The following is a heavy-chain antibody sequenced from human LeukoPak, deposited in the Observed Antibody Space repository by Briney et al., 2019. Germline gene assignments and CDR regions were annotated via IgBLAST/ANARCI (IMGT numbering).Heavy chain of an antibody. CDR3: ASRVTTVDY. CDR1: GGSISSSSYY. J-gene: IGHJ4*02. CDR2: IYYSGST. D-gene: IGHD4-17*01. V-gene: IGHV4-39*01. Sequence: SETLSLTCTVSGGSISSSSYYWGWIRPPPGKGLEWIGSIYYSGSTYYNPSLKSRVTISVDTSKNQFSLKLSSVTAADTAVYYCASRVTTVDYWGQGTLVTVSS.